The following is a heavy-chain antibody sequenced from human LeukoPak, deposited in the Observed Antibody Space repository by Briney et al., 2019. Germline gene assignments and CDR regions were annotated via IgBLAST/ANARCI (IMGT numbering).Heavy chain of an antibody. J-gene: IGHJ5*02. Sequence: GGSLRLSCAASGFTVSSIHMVWVRQAPGKGLEWVSVTYTGGNSYYADSVKGRFIISRDISKNTLYLQMNSLRAEDSALYYCARDWEPQHIVPGERGPWFDPWGQGTLVTVSS. CDR3: ARDWEPQHIVPGERGPWFDP. V-gene: IGHV3-53*01. CDR1: GFTVSSIH. D-gene: IGHD2-21*01. CDR2: TYTGGNS.